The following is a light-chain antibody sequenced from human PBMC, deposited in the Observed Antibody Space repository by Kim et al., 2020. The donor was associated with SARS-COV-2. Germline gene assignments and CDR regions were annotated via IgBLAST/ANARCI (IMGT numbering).Light chain of an antibody. CDR3: LLFDIAGRGV. Sequence: QAVVTQEPSLTVSPGGTVTLTCVFGTETVTTGHYPYWFQQKPGQAPRTLIYDTANTHSWTPARFSGSLLGGKAALTLSGALPEDEADYYCLLFDIAGRGVFGGGTQLTVL. J-gene: IGLJ2*01. CDR1: TETVTTGHY. V-gene: IGLV7-46*01. CDR2: DTA.